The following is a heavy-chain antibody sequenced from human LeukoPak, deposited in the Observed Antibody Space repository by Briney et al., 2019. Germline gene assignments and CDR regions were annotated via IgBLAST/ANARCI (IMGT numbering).Heavy chain of an antibody. J-gene: IGHJ4*02. CDR2: INPNSGDT. V-gene: IGHV1-2*02. Sequence: ASVKVSCKASGYTFTGYYMHWVRQAPGQGLELMGWINPNSGDTNYAQKFQGRVTMTGDTSISTAYMELSRLRSDDTAVYYCARDHDTTLDYWGQGTLITVSS. CDR3: ARDHDTTLDY. CDR1: GYTFTGYY. D-gene: IGHD1-26*01.